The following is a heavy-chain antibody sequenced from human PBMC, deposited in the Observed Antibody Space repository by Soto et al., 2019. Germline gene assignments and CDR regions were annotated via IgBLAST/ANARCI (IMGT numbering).Heavy chain of an antibody. J-gene: IGHJ4*02. CDR2: TSNSGST. CDR1: GGSITSSGYY. CDR3: ARGGGSTKVDY. V-gene: IGHV4-31*03. Sequence: QVQLQESGPGLVKPSQTLSLTCTVSGGSITSSGYYWSWIRQHPGEGLEWIGFTSNSGSTSYNPSLKSRVTISVATSSNPFSLNLKSGPAADTAVYYCARGGGSTKVDYWGQGTLVTVSP. D-gene: IGHD2-2*01.